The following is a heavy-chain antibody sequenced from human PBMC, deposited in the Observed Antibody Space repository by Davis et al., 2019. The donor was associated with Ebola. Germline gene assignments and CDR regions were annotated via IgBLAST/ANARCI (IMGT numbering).Heavy chain of an antibody. CDR1: GFTFSSYG. V-gene: IGHV3-33*01. Sequence: GGSLRLSCAASGFTFSSYGLHWVRQAPGKGLEWVAVIWYDEKNKYHRDSVKGRFTISRDNYKNTLYLQMNSLRAEDTAVYYCARHGYSGHDYRAYFYGMDVWGQGTTVTVTS. CDR3: ARHGYSGHDYRAYFYGMDV. J-gene: IGHJ6*02. D-gene: IGHD5-12*01. CDR2: IWYDEKNK.